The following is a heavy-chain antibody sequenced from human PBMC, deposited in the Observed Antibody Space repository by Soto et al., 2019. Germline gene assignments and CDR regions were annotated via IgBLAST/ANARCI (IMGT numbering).Heavy chain of an antibody. Sequence: PGGSLRLSCAASGFTFSDYYMSWIRQAPGKGLEWVSYISSSGSTIYYADSVKGRFTISRDNAKNSLYLQMNSLRAEDTAVYYCAAGAGVGYCSGGSCYSPYCFEPWGQGTLVTVSS. J-gene: IGHJ5*02. CDR2: ISSSGSTI. CDR1: GFTFSDYY. V-gene: IGHV3-11*01. D-gene: IGHD2-15*01. CDR3: AAGAGVGYCSGGSCYSPYCFEP.